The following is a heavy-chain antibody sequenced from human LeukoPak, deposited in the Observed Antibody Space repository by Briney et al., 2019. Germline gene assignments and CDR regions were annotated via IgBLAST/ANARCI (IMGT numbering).Heavy chain of an antibody. J-gene: IGHJ5*02. CDR2: INHSGST. V-gene: IGHV4-34*01. CDR1: GGSFSGYY. CDR3: ARRSRYYGYSGYDRLYNWFDP. D-gene: IGHD5-12*01. Sequence: SETLSLTCAVYGGSFSGYYWSWIRQPPGKGLEWIGEINHSGSTNYSPSLKSRVTISVDTSKNQFSLKLSSVTAADTAVYYCARRSRYYGYSGYDRLYNWFDPWGQGTLVTVSS.